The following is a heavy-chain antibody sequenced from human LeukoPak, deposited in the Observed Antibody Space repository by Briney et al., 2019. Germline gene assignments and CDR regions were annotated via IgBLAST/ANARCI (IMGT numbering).Heavy chain of an antibody. CDR2: IFSNGRT. D-gene: IGHD2-15*01. J-gene: IGHJ4*02. CDR1: GGSVSNYY. CDR3: ARSGSGQFPFWHY. Sequence: SETLSLTCTVSGGSVSNYYWSWIRQSPGKGLEWIGYIFSNGRTDYNPSHKSRVTISVDTSKNQFSLKLDSVDVADTARYYCARSGSGQFPFWHYWGQGTLVAVSS. V-gene: IGHV4-59*02.